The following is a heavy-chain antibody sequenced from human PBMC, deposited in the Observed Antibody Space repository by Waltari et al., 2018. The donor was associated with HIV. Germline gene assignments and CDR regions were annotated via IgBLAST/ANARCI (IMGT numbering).Heavy chain of an antibody. D-gene: IGHD5-18*01. V-gene: IGHV3-74*01. CDR3: AKGGTSGYTFGFGR. CDR2: INSDGSIT. Sequence: EVQLVASGGGLVQPGGSLRLSCAASGFTFSSHWMHWVRPAPGKGLVWVSRINSDGSITSHADSVKGRFTISRDNARNTLYLQMNSLGAEDTAMYYCAKGGTSGYTFGFGRWGQGTLVTVSS. J-gene: IGHJ1*01. CDR1: GFTFSSHW.